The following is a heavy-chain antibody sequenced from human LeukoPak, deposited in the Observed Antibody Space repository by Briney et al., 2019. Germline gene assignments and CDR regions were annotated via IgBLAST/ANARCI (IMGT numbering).Heavy chain of an antibody. D-gene: IGHD4-17*01. CDR2: ISGGGGST. CDR1: GLTFSSSA. V-gene: IGHV3-23*01. Sequence: GGSLRLSCAASGLTFSSSAMSWVRQAPGKGLEGVSIISGGGGSTDYADSVKGRFSISRDNYKNTVYLQMNSLRAEDTAVYYCAKRGYGDSGGYFDYWGQGTLVTVSS. CDR3: AKRGYGDSGGYFDY. J-gene: IGHJ4*02.